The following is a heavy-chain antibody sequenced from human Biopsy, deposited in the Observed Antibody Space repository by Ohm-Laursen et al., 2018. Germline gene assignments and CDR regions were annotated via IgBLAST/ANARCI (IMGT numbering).Heavy chain of an antibody. CDR2: IGWDDYK. CDR3: ARTPIAIFSAGLVYRHRRHLQGMDV. CDR1: GFSPSARGMC. V-gene: IGHV2-70*11. J-gene: IGHJ6*02. D-gene: IGHD6-13*01. Sequence: TQTLTLTCDIPGFSPSARGMCVCWIRQPPGKPPEWLARIGWDDYKDYRVSLKDRLIISKATSENQVVLTMTNTDPADTGTYFCARTPIAIFSAGLVYRHRRHLQGMDVWGQGTAVTVS.